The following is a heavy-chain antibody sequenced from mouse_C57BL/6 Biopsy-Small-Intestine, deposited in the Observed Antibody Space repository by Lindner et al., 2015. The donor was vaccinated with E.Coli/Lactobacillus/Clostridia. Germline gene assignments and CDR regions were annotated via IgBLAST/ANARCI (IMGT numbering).Heavy chain of an antibody. CDR1: GYTFTNYW. Sequence: VQLQESGAELVRPGTSVKMSCKASGYTFTNYWIGWAKQRPGHGLEWIGDIYPGGGYTNYNEKFKDKATLTADKPSSTVYMELSRLTSEDSAVYFCARHEEAGNWFAYWGQGTLVTVSA. J-gene: IGHJ3*01. D-gene: IGHD4-1*01. V-gene: IGHV1-63*01. CDR3: ARHEEAGNWFAY. CDR2: IYPGGGYT.